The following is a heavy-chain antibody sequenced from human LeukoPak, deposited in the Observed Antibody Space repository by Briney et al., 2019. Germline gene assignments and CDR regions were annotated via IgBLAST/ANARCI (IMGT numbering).Heavy chain of an antibody. CDR2: IYYSGST. J-gene: IGHJ4*02. CDR3: ARSPGGSPDY. V-gene: IGHV4-59*01. Sequence: PSETLSLTCTVSGGSISSYYWSWIRQPPGKGLEWIGYIYYSGSTNYNPSLKSRATISVDTSKNQSSLKLSSVTAADTAVYYCARSPGGSPDYWGQGTLVTVSS. CDR1: GGSISSYY. D-gene: IGHD6-13*01.